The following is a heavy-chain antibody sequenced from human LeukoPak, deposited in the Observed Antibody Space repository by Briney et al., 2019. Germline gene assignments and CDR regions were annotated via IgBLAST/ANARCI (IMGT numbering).Heavy chain of an antibody. CDR1: GFTFTSYG. V-gene: IGHV3-23*01. CDR2: ISGSGDST. D-gene: IGHD5-18*01. Sequence: GGSLRLSCVASGFTFTSYGMSWVRQAPGKGLEWVSVISGSGDSTYYADSVKGRFTISRDNSKNTLYLQMNSLRAEDTAVYYCAKKPGYGYAFDIWGQGTMVTVSS. J-gene: IGHJ3*02. CDR3: AKKPGYGYAFDI.